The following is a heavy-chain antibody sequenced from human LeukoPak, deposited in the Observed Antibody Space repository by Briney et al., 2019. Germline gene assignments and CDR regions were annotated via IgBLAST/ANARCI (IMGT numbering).Heavy chain of an antibody. CDR1: GGSFSGYY. CDR3: ARDDHCSSTSCYRGALGVFDI. J-gene: IGHJ3*02. V-gene: IGHV4-34*01. CDR2: INHSGST. D-gene: IGHD2-2*01. Sequence: PSETLSLTCAVYGGSFSGYYWSWIRQPPGKGLEWIGEINHSGSTNYNPSLKSRVTISVDTSKSQFSLKLSSLTAADTAVYYCARDDHCSSTSCYRGALGVFDIWGQGTMVTVSS.